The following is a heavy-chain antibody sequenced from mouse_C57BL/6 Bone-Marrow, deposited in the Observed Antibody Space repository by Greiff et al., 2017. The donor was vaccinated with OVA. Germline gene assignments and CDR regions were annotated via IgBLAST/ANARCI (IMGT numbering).Heavy chain of an antibody. D-gene: IGHD2-3*01. CDR2: IHPNSGST. Sequence: QVQLQQPGAELVKPGASVKLSCKASGYTFTSYWMHWVKPRPGQGLEWIGMIHPNSGSTNYNEKFKSKATLTVDKSSSTAYMQLSSLTSEDAAVYYCARRGDGYFDYWGQGTTLTVSA. CDR1: GYTFTSYW. CDR3: ARRGDGYFDY. V-gene: IGHV1-64*01. J-gene: IGHJ2*01.